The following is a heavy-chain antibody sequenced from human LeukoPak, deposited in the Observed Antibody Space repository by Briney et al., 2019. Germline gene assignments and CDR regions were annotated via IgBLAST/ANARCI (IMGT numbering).Heavy chain of an antibody. V-gene: IGHV4-34*01. CDR1: GGSFSGYY. D-gene: IGHD7-27*01. CDR2: INHSGST. CDR3: AREGGTGEVDY. J-gene: IGHJ4*02. Sequence: SETLSLTCAVYGGSFSGYYWSWIRQPPGKGLEWIGEINHSGSTNYNPSLKSRVTISVDTSKNQFSLKLSSVTAADTAVYYCAREGGTGEVDYWGQGTLVTVSS.